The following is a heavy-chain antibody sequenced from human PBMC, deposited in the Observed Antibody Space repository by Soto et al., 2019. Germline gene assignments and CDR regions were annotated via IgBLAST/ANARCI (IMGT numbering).Heavy chain of an antibody. CDR3: ARQGRNTRIVLIKHYATDF. CDR1: SGTISSRSHY. D-gene: IGHD1-1*01. Sequence: SETLSLTCTVSSGTISSRSHYWAWIRQPPGKGLEWIGVIDDSGSTHYSESLKSRVTISVDTSKNQFSLKVSSVTATDTAVYYCARQGRNTRIVLIKHYATDFWGQGTAVTVSS. V-gene: IGHV4-39*01. CDR2: IDDSGST. J-gene: IGHJ6*02.